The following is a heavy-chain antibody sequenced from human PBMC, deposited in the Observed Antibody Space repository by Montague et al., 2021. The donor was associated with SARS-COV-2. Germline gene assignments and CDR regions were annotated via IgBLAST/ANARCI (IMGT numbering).Heavy chain of an antibody. CDR2: SSGSDGGT. CDR3: AKDSYYYGLGYGMDV. CDR1: GFTFSNSA. Sequence: SLRLSCAASGFTFSNSAMNWVRQAPGKGLEWVSGSSGSDGGTHYAGSVKGRFTISRDNSKNVLYLQMNSLRAEDTALYYCAKDSYYYGLGYGMDVWGQGTAVTVSS. D-gene: IGHD3-10*01. V-gene: IGHV3-23*01. J-gene: IGHJ6*02.